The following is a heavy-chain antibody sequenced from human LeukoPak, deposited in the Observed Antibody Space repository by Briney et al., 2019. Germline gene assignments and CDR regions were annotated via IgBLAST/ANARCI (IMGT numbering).Heavy chain of an antibody. D-gene: IGHD2-2*02. J-gene: IGHJ3*02. V-gene: IGHV1-8*03. CDR2: MNPNSGNT. CDR3: WASDIVVVPAAIPSDAFDI. Sequence: EASVKVSCKASGYTFTSYDINWVRQATGQGLEWMGWMNPNSGNTGYAQKFQGRVTITRNTSISTAYMELSSLRSEDTAVYYCWASDIVVVPAAIPSDAFDIWGQGTMVTVSS. CDR1: GYTFTSYD.